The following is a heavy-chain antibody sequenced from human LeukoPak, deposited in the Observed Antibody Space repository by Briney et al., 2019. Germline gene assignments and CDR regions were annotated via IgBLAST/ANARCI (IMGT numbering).Heavy chain of an antibody. D-gene: IGHD3/OR15-3a*01. V-gene: IGHV4-59*08. CDR2: IYYSGST. Sequence: SETLSLTCTGSGGSISSYYWSWIRQPPGKGLEWIGYIYYSGSTNYNPSLKSRVTISVDTSKNQFSLKLSSVTAADTAVYYCARLDDYWGQGTLVTVSS. CDR3: ARLDDY. CDR1: GGSISSYY. J-gene: IGHJ4*02.